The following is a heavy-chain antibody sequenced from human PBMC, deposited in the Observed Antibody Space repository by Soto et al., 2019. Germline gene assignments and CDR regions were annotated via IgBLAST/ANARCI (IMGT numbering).Heavy chain of an antibody. D-gene: IGHD1-26*01. CDR1: GGSVNSYY. CDR2: IYYSGST. J-gene: IGHJ4*02. V-gene: IGHV4-59*02. CDR3: ARGGGSSDY. Sequence: QLQLQESGPGLVKPSETLSLTCTVSGGSVNSYYFSWIRQPPGKGLEWIGYIYYSGSTNYNPSLKSRVTISIDTSQNHFSLKLTSVTAADTAVYFCARGGGSSDYWGQGTLVTVSS.